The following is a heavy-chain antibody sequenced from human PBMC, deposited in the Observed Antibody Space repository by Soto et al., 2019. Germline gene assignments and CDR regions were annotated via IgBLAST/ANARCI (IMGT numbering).Heavy chain of an antibody. J-gene: IGHJ2*01. CDR1: GGSISSGDYY. D-gene: IGHD6-19*01. CDR2: IYYSGST. CDR3: ARGWLGTSNLAPYDL. V-gene: IGHV4-30-4*01. Sequence: KPSETLSLTCTVSGGSISSGDYYWSWIRQPPGKGLEWIGYIYYSGSTYYNPSLKSRVTISVDTSKNQFSLKLSSVTAADTAVYYCARGWLGTSNLAPYDLWGRGTLVTVSS.